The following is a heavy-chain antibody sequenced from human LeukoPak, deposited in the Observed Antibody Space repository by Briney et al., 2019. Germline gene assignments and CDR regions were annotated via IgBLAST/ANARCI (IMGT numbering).Heavy chain of an antibody. CDR3: ARGLYSGTYWGDSHYGMDV. Sequence: PSETLSLTCTVSGGSISSYYWSWIRQPPGKGLEWIGYIYYSGSTNYNPSLKSRVTISADTSENQFSLNVRSVTAADTAVYYCARGLYSGTYWGDSHYGMDVWGQGTTVTVSS. CDR2: IYYSGST. V-gene: IGHV4-59*01. D-gene: IGHD1-26*01. J-gene: IGHJ6*02. CDR1: GGSISSYY.